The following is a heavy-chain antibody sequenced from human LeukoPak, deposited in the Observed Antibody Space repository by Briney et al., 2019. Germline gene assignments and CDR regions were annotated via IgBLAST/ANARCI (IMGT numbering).Heavy chain of an antibody. Sequence: ASVKVSCKASGYTFTTYTMNWVRQAPGQGLEWMGWINTNTGNPTYAQGFTGRFVFSSDISVSTAYLQISSLKAEDTAVYYCAREGGLVAPTNLQIAYWGQGTLVTVSS. CDR1: GYTFTTYT. CDR2: INTNTGNP. J-gene: IGHJ4*02. D-gene: IGHD6-6*01. CDR3: AREGGLVAPTNLQIAY. V-gene: IGHV7-4-1*02.